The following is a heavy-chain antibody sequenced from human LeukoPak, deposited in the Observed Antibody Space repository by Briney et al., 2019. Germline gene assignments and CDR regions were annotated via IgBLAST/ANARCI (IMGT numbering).Heavy chain of an antibody. Sequence: SVKVSCKASGGTFSSYAISWVRQAPGQGLEWMGGIIPIFGAANYAQKFQGRVTITADESTSTAYMELSSLRAEDTAVYYCAKAANEFGELLFFFYFDYWGQGTLVTVSS. V-gene: IGHV1-69*13. J-gene: IGHJ4*02. D-gene: IGHD3-10*01. CDR1: GGTFSSYA. CDR2: IIPIFGAA. CDR3: AKAANEFGELLFFFYFDY.